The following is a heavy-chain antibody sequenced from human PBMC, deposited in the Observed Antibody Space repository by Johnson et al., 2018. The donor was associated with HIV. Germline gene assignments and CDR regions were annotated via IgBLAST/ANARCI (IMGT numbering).Heavy chain of an antibody. D-gene: IGHD3-9*01. CDR3: ARDGRDLVTRGSFDV. Sequence: QVQLVESGGGVVQPGRSLRLSCAASGFTFSRHAIHWVRQAPGKGPEWVAVISFDGNLKKYADSVKGRFTISRDNSKNMVYLQMNSLRPEDTAVYYCARDGRDLVTRGSFDVWGQGTVVT. CDR2: ISFDGNLK. V-gene: IGHV3-30*14. J-gene: IGHJ3*01. CDR1: GFTFSRHA.